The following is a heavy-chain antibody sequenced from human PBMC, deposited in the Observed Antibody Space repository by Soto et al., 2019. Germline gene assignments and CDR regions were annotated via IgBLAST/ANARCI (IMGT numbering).Heavy chain of an antibody. Sequence: ASVKVSCKASGYSFTSFGISWVRQAPGQGLEWMGWISGYNGDTNSAPKLQGRVTMTTDTSTSTAYMELSSLRSEDTAVYYCARVELQYTLYHYYYYMDVWGKGTTVTAP. CDR2: ISGYNGDT. CDR3: ARVELQYTLYHYYYYMDV. V-gene: IGHV1-18*01. J-gene: IGHJ6*03. D-gene: IGHD4-4*01. CDR1: GYSFTSFG.